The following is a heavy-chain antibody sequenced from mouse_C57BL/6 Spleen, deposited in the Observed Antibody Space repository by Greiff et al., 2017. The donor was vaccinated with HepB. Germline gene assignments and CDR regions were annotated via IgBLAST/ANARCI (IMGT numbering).Heavy chain of an antibody. Sequence: VQLQQSGPGLVKPSQSLSLTCSVTGYSITSGYYWNWIRQFPGNKLEWMGYISYDGSNNYNPSLKNRISITRDTSKNQFFLKLNSVTTEDTATYYCAKGYYGSSYDYFDYWGQGTTLTVSS. V-gene: IGHV3-6*01. CDR2: ISYDGSN. D-gene: IGHD1-1*01. J-gene: IGHJ2*01. CDR3: AKGYYGSSYDYFDY. CDR1: GYSITSGYY.